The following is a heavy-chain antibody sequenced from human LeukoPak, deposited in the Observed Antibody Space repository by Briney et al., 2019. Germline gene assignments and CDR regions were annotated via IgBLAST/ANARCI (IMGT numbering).Heavy chain of an antibody. CDR2: VNHGGYT. CDR1: GVSFNDYY. D-gene: IGHD3-22*01. J-gene: IGHJ3*02. CDR3: ARDMIVGGLGPFDI. Sequence: SETLSLTCAVYGVSFNDYYWTWIRQSPGGELEWIGEVNHGGYTNYNPTLKHRVTLSVDTSKNQFSLKVNSVIAADTAVYFCARDMIVGGLGPFDIWGQGTIVTVSS. V-gene: IGHV4-34*01.